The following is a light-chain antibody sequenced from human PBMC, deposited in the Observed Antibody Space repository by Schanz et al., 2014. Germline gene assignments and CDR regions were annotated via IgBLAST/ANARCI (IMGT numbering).Light chain of an antibody. V-gene: IGKV1-5*01. CDR2: DAS. CDR1: QSISTW. J-gene: IGKJ4*01. CDR3: QRYNSTPLT. Sequence: DFQLTQSPSTLSASVGDRVTITCRASQSISTWLAWYQQKPGKAPKLLISDASSLESGVPSRFSGSGSGTEFTLTISCLQSEDFATYYCQRYNSTPLTFGGGTKVEIK.